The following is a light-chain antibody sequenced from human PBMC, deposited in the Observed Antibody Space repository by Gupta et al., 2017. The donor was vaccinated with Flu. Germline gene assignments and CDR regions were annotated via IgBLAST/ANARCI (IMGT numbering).Light chain of an antibody. J-gene: IGKJ1*01. CDR1: QNVYDY. Sequence: PSFLSASLGDRVTITGRASQNVYDYVNWYQQRPGKAPKVLIYAASILKSGVPSRFSGSGSGTEFTLTINGLQGEDFATYYCQQSYNLPRTFGQGTTVE. CDR2: AAS. CDR3: QQSYNLPRT. V-gene: IGKV1-39*01.